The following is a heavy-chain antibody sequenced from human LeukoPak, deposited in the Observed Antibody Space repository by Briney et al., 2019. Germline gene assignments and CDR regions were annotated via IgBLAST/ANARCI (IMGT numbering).Heavy chain of an antibody. CDR2: IYTSGGT. V-gene: IGHV4-4*09. CDR3: ARRDGYYYYMDV. J-gene: IGHJ6*03. Sequence: SETLSLTCTVSGGSISSHYWSWIRQPPGKGLEWIGYIYTSGGTNYNPSLKSRVTISVDTSQNQFSLNLNSVTAADTAVYYCARRDGYYYYMDVWGKGTTVIVSS. CDR1: GGSISSHY.